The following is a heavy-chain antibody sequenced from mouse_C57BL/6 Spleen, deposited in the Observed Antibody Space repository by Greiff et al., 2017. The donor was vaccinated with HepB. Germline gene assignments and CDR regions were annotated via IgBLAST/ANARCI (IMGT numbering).Heavy chain of an antibody. CDR1: GYSFTDYN. CDR2: INPNYGTT. Sequence: VQLKESGPELVKPGASVKISCKASGYSFTDYNMNWVKQSNGKSLEWIGVINPNYGTTSYNQKFKGKATLTVDQSSSTAYMQLNSLTSEDSAVYYCARPPLYYGYEDWLAYWGQGTLVTVSA. D-gene: IGHD2-2*01. V-gene: IGHV1-39*01. J-gene: IGHJ3*01. CDR3: ARPPLYYGYEDWLAY.